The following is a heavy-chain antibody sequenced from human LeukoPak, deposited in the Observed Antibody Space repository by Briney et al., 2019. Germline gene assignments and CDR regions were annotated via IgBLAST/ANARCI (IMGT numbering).Heavy chain of an antibody. V-gene: IGHV3-23*01. D-gene: IGHD3-16*01. CDR1: GFTFSAYA. CDR2: ISGRGDNT. J-gene: IGHJ4*02. CDR3: AKSDDYNDRYYFVS. Sequence: PGGSLRLSCAASGFTFSAYAMSCVRQAPGKGLEWVSGISGRGDNTYYVDSAKGRFTISRDNSKNTLFLQMNSLRAEDTALYYCAKSDDYNDRYYFVSGGQGTLVTVSS.